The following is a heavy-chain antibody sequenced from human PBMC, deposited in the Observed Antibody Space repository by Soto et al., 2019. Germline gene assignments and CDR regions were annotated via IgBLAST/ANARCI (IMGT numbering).Heavy chain of an antibody. D-gene: IGHD3-3*01. V-gene: IGHV4-39*01. Sequence: SETLSLTXTVSGGSISSSSYYWGWIRQPPGKGLEWIGSIYYSGSTYYNPSLKSRVTISVDTSKNQFSLKLSSVTAADTAVYYCARLGYDFWCGYYNLWFDPWGQGTLVTVSS. CDR1: GGSISSSSYY. J-gene: IGHJ5*02. CDR3: ARLGYDFWCGYYNLWFDP. CDR2: IYYSGST.